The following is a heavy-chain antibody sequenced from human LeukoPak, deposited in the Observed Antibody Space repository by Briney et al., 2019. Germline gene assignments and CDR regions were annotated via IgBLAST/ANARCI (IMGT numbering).Heavy chain of an antibody. Sequence: ASVKVSCKASGYTFTSYDINWVRQATGQGLEWMGWMSPNSGNTGYAQKFQGRVTMTRNTSISTAYMELSSLRSEDTAVYYCARAWYSSSSYGYWGQGTLVTVSS. J-gene: IGHJ4*02. V-gene: IGHV1-8*01. D-gene: IGHD6-6*01. CDR1: GYTFTSYD. CDR2: MSPNSGNT. CDR3: ARAWYSSSSYGY.